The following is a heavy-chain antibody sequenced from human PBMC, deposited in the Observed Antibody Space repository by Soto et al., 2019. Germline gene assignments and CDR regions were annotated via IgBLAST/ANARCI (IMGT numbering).Heavy chain of an antibody. J-gene: IGHJ6*02. CDR3: ARDLIVGANFYYYGMDV. Sequence: GASVKVSCKASGYTFTGYYMHWVRQAPGQGLEWMGWINPNSGGTNYAQKFQGWVTMTRDTSISTAYMELSRLRSGDTAVYYCARDLIVGANFYYYGMDVWGQGTTVTVSS. V-gene: IGHV1-2*04. CDR1: GYTFTGYY. CDR2: INPNSGGT. D-gene: IGHD1-26*01.